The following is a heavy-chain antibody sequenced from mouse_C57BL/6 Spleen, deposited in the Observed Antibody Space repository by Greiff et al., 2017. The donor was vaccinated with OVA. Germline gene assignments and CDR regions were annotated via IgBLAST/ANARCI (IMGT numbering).Heavy chain of an antibody. CDR3: ASYDGAWFAY. D-gene: IGHD2-3*01. J-gene: IGHJ3*01. CDR1: GYSFTGYY. Sequence: VQLQQSGPELVKPGASVKISCKASGYSFTGYYMNWVKQSPEKSLEWIGEINPSTGGTTYNQKFKAKATLTVDKSSSTAYMQLKSLTSEDSAVYYCASYDGAWFAYWGQGTLVTVSA. V-gene: IGHV1-42*01. CDR2: INPSTGGT.